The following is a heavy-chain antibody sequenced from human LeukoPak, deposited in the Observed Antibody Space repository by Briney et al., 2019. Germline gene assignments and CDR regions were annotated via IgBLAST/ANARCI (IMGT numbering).Heavy chain of an antibody. CDR3: AKDAIVGATPFFDY. V-gene: IGHV3-53*01. Sequence: PGGSLRLSCAAFGFTVSSNYMSWVRQAPGKGLEWVSVIFGGGGTYYADSVKGRFTISRDNSKNTLYLQMNSLRAEDTAVYYCAKDAIVGATPFFDYWGQGTLVTVSS. CDR1: GFTVSSNY. D-gene: IGHD1-26*01. J-gene: IGHJ4*02. CDR2: IFGGGGT.